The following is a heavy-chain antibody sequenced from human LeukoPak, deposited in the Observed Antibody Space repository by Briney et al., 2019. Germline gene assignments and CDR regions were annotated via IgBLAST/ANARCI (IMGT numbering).Heavy chain of an antibody. CDR3: ARAPRDRIAAAGKPPLGY. V-gene: IGHV3-21*01. CDR2: ISSSSSYI. CDR1: GFTFSSYS. D-gene: IGHD6-13*01. J-gene: IGHJ4*02. Sequence: MAGGSLRLSCAASGFTFSSYSMNWVRQAPGKGLEWVSSISSSSSYIYYADSVKGRFTISRDNAKNSLYLQMNSLRAEDTAVYYCARAPRDRIAAAGKPPLGYWGQGTLVTVSS.